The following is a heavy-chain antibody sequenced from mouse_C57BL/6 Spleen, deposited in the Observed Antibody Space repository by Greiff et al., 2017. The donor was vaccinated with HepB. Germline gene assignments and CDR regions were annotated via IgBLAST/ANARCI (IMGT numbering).Heavy chain of an antibody. V-gene: IGHV5-17*01. Sequence: EVHLVESGGGLVKPGGSLKLSCAASGFTFSDYGMHWVRQAPEKGLEWVAYISSGSSTIYYADTVKGRFTISRDNAKNTLFLQMTSLRSEDTAMYYCARPYDYDGSYYAMDYWGQGTSVTVSS. CDR1: GFTFSDYG. D-gene: IGHD2-4*01. CDR2: ISSGSSTI. J-gene: IGHJ4*01. CDR3: ARPYDYDGSYYAMDY.